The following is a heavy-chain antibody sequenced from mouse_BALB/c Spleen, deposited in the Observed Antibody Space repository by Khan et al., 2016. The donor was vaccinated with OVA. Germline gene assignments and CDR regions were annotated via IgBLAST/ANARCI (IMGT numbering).Heavy chain of an antibody. J-gene: IGHJ1*01. CDR3: ARNMDGVSYWYFDV. V-gene: IGHV2-6-4*01. CDR1: GFSLSRYS. D-gene: IGHD1-1*02. Sequence: QVQLKESGPGLVAPSQSLSITCTVSGFSLSRYSVHWVRKPPGKGLEWLGIMWIGGSTDYNSALKSRLSISKDHSKSQVFLKMNSLQTDDTAMYYCARNMDGVSYWYFDVWGAGTTFTVSS. CDR2: MWIGGST.